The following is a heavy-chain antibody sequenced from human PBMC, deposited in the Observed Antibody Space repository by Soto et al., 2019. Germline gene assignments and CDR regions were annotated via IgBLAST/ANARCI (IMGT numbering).Heavy chain of an antibody. CDR1: GGSFSSYP. CDR3: ARRDSRGYFRYFDN. CDR2: TNANLGTG. Sequence: QVQLVQSGAGVKKPGSSVKVSCKASGGSFSSYPISWVRQAPGQGLEWMGGTNANLGTGNYAQKFQGRLTITTDISTTTAYMELSALRSEDTAVYYCARRDSRGYFRYFDNWGQGTLVTVSS. J-gene: IGHJ4*02. V-gene: IGHV1-69*06. D-gene: IGHD5-18*01.